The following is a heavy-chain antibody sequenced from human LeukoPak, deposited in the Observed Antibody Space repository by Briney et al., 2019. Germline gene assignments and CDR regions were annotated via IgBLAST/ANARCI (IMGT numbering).Heavy chain of an antibody. CDR1: GASIRSGDYY. CDR2: IYDSGST. D-gene: IGHD2-15*01. J-gene: IGHJ3*02. Sequence: KSSETLSLTCTVSGASIRSGDYYWIWIRQPPGKGLEWIGYIYDSGSTYYNPSLKSRITISVDTSENRFSLKLSSVTATDTAVYYCARDCSGGSCYGAFDIWGQGTMVTVSS. V-gene: IGHV4-30-4*01. CDR3: ARDCSGGSCYGAFDI.